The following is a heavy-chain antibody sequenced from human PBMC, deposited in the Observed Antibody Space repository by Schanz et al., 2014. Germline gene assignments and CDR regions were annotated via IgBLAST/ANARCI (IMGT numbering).Heavy chain of an antibody. CDR2: IWNNGVTK. J-gene: IGHJ4*02. Sequence: QAQLMESGGGVVQPGTSLILSCSVSGFSLNTYGIHWFRQPAGKGLEWVAVIWNNGVTKYYADSVKGRFTMSRDNSKNTLYLQMNSLRAEDTAVYYCARANYRRKINVDYWGRGTLVTVSS. V-gene: IGHV3-33*01. D-gene: IGHD3-10*01. CDR1: GFSLNTYG. CDR3: ARANYRRKINVDY.